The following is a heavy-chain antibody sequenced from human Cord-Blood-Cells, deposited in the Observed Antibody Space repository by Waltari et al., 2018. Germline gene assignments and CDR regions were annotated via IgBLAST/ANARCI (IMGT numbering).Heavy chain of an antibody. V-gene: IGHV4-39*01. Sequence: QLQLQESGPGLVKPSETLSLTCTVSGGSISSSSYYWGWIRQPPGKGLEWIGSIYYSGSTYSNPSLKSRVTISVDTSKNQFSLKLSSVTAADTAVYYCARASPGYSSSWYVDYWGQGTLVTVSS. CDR1: GGSISSSSYY. CDR2: IYYSGST. D-gene: IGHD6-13*01. J-gene: IGHJ4*02. CDR3: ARASPGYSSSWYVDY.